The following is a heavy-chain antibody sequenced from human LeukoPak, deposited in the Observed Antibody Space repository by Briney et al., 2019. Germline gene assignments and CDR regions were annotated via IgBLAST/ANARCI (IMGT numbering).Heavy chain of an antibody. CDR1: GFTFSSYW. J-gene: IGHJ4*02. CDR3: ARDSRLELFLESDYFDY. V-gene: IGHV3-7*01. D-gene: IGHD1-7*01. CDR2: IKQDGSEK. Sequence: PGGSLRLCCAASGFTFSSYWMSWVRQAPGKGLEWVANIKQDGSEKYYVDSVKGRFTISRDNAKNSLYLQMNSLRAEDTAVYYCARDSRLELFLESDYFDYWGQGTLVTVSA.